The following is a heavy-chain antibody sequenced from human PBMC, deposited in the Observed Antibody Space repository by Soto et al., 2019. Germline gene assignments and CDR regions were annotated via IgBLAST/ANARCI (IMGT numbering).Heavy chain of an antibody. D-gene: IGHD6-6*01. CDR3: ARAGIAARDFDY. Sequence: ASVKVSCKASGYTFTSYAMHWVRQAPGQRLEWMGWINAGNGNTKYSQKFQGRVTITRDTSASTAYMELSSLRSEDTGVYYCARAGIAARDFDYWGQGTLVTVSS. J-gene: IGHJ4*02. CDR2: INAGNGNT. CDR1: GYTFTSYA. V-gene: IGHV1-3*01.